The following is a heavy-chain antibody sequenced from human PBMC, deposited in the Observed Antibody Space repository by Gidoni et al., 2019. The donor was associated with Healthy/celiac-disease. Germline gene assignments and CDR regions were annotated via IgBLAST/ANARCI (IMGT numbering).Heavy chain of an antibody. CDR3: ALTRRARYDSSGYYFGY. Sequence: QVTLKESGPALVKPTQTLTLTCTFSGFSLSTSGMRVSWIRQPPGKALEWLARIDWDDDKFYSTSLKTRLTISKDTSKNQVVLTMTNMDPVDTATYYCALTRRARYDSSGYYFGYWGQGTLVTVSS. CDR1: GFSLSTSGMR. D-gene: IGHD3-22*01. J-gene: IGHJ4*02. V-gene: IGHV2-70*04. CDR2: IDWDDDK.